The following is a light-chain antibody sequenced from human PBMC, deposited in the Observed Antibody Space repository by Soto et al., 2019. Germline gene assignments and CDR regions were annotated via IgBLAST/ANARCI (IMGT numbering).Light chain of an antibody. CDR1: QSISIY. CDR2: GAS. V-gene: IGKV3-20*01. J-gene: IGKJ1*01. CDR3: QQYGSSPGT. Sequence: TQSPSSLSASVGDRVTITCRASQSISIYLVWYQQKPGQAPSLLIFGASSRATGIPDRFSGSGSGTDFTLTISGLEPEDFAVYYCQQYGSSPGTFGQGTKVDIK.